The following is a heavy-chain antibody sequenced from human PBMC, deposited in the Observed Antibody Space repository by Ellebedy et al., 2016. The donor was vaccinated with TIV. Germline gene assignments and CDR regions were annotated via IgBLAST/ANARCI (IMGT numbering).Heavy chain of an antibody. CDR2: ISTSSTYI. CDR3: ARGVGTHHSYYFDY. Sequence: GESLKISCAASGFTFSSYTMNWVRQAPGKGLEWVSSISTSSTYIYYADSVKGRFTISRDNAKNSLYLQMNSLRAEDTTVYYCARGVGTHHSYYFDYWGQGTLVSVSS. D-gene: IGHD4-23*01. CDR1: GFTFSSYT. J-gene: IGHJ4*02. V-gene: IGHV3-21*01.